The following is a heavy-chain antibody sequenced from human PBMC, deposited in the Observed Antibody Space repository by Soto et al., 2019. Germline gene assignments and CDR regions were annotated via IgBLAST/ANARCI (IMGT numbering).Heavy chain of an antibody. Sequence: PSETLSLTCTVSGGSISSGGYYWSWIRQHPGKGLEWIGYIYYSGSTYYNPSLKSRVTISVDTSKNQFSLKLSSVTAADTAVYYCAMGAGYCSSTSCSLRSFDYWGQGTLVTVSS. D-gene: IGHD2-2*01. CDR3: AMGAGYCSSTSCSLRSFDY. CDR2: IYYSGST. J-gene: IGHJ4*02. V-gene: IGHV4-31*03. CDR1: GGSISSGGYY.